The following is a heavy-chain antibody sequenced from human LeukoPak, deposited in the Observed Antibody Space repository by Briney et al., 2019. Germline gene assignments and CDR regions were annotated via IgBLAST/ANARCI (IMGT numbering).Heavy chain of an antibody. CDR2: INHSGST. J-gene: IGHJ4*02. D-gene: IGHD3-9*01. CDR3: AREVTDILTAYGLYYFDY. CDR1: GGSFSGYY. Sequence: SETLTLTCAVYGGSFSGYYWSWIRQPPGKGLEWIGEINHSGSTNYNPSLKSRVTISVDTSKNQFSLKLSSVTAADTAVYYCAREVTDILTAYGLYYFDYWGQGTLVTVSS. V-gene: IGHV4-34*01.